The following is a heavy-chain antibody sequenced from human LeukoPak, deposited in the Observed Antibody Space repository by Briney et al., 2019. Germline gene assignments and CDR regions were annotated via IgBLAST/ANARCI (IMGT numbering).Heavy chain of an antibody. D-gene: IGHD1-26*01. Sequence: GGSLRLSCAASGFTFSSSAMTWVRQAPGKGLEWVSAISPSGGDTIYTDSVRDRFTISRVKSKNTLYLQMNSLRAEDTAVYYCAKGGSYAPLDSWGQGTLVTVSS. J-gene: IGHJ4*02. CDR1: GFTFSSSA. CDR3: AKGGSYAPLDS. V-gene: IGHV3-23*01. CDR2: ISPSGGDT.